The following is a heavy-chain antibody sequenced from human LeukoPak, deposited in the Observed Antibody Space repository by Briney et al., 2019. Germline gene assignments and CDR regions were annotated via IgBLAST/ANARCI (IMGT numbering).Heavy chain of an antibody. CDR3: ARDRRFGELDPLYYYYGMDV. Sequence: GGSLRLSCAASGFTFSSYGMHWVRQAPGKGLEWVAVISYDGSNKYYADSVKGRFTISRDNAKNSLYLQMNSLRAEDTAVYYCARDRRFGELDPLYYYYGMDVWGQGTTVTVS. J-gene: IGHJ6*02. CDR1: GFTFSSYG. CDR2: ISYDGSNK. D-gene: IGHD3-10*01. V-gene: IGHV3-30*03.